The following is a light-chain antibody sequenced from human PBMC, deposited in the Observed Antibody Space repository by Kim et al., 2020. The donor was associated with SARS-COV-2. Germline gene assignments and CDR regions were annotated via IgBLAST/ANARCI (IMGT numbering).Light chain of an antibody. J-gene: IGLJ3*02. Sequence: QGKTARITGGRNNVGSKNVHWCEYKQSPAHALVIFYDRDRRSGTGKRFSFSNSGNTTTLTISTVGAEDEDEYDCQGWDSGSNHWVFGGGTKVTVL. CDR2: YDR. CDR3: QGWDSGSNHWV. CDR1: NVGSKN. V-gene: IGLV3-21*04.